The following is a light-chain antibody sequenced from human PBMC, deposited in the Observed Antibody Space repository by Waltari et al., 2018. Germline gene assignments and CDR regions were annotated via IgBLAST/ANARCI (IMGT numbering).Light chain of an antibody. Sequence: QSALTQPRSVSGSPGQSVTLACTGTNSDVGGYKYFYWYQHHPGKAPKLMIYDVGKRPSGVPDRFSGSKSGNTASLTISGLQAEDEGDYYCCSYAGSYTTSVVFGGGTRLTVL. CDR1: NSDVGGYKY. J-gene: IGLJ2*01. CDR2: DVG. V-gene: IGLV2-11*01. CDR3: CSYAGSYTTSVV.